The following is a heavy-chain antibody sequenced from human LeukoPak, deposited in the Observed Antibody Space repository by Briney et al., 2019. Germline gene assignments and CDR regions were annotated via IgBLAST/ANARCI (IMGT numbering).Heavy chain of an antibody. J-gene: IGHJ6*03. D-gene: IGHD5-18*01. Sequence: PSETLSLTCTVSGDSISSGDYYWSWIRQPAGKGLEWIGYIYYSGSTNYNPSLKSRVTISVDTSKNQFSLKLNSVTAADTAVYYCARTTEGGYTYDYFYYYYMDVWGKGTTVTISS. CDR2: IYYSGST. CDR1: GDSISSGDYY. V-gene: IGHV4-61*10. CDR3: ARTTEGGYTYDYFYYYYMDV.